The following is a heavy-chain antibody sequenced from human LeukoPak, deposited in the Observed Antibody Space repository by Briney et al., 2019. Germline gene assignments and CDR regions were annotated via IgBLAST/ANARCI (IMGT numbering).Heavy chain of an antibody. Sequence: PSETLSLTCTVSGGSISSSSYYWGWIRQPPGKGLEWIGSIYYSGSTYYNPSLKSRVTISVDTSKNQFSLKLSSVTAADTAVYYCARGLGTLTHWGKGTLVTVSS. D-gene: IGHD1/OR15-1a*01. CDR3: ARGLGTLTH. CDR1: GGSISSSSYY. CDR2: IYYSGST. J-gene: IGHJ4*02. V-gene: IGHV4-39*07.